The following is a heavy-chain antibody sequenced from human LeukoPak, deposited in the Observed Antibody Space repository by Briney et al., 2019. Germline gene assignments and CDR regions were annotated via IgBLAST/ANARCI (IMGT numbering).Heavy chain of an antibody. D-gene: IGHD5/OR15-5a*01. V-gene: IGHV2-5*02. CDR2: IYWDDAA. Sequence: SGPTLVKPTETLTLTCTFSGFSLTTEQVAVSWIRQSPGKALEWFALIYWDDAARYSASLETRVTIIKDTSRNQVLLTMTNMDPEDTGSYYCARWRATSTIPYSFDYWGRGILVTVSS. CDR1: GFSLTTEQVA. CDR3: ARWRATSTIPYSFDY. J-gene: IGHJ4*02.